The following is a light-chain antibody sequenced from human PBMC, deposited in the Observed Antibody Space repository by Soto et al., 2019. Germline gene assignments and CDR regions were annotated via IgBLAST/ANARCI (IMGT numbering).Light chain of an antibody. V-gene: IGLV1-47*01. CDR2: RHD. J-gene: IGLJ3*02. Sequence: QSVLTQPPSASATPGQRVTVSCSGSTSNIGSNHVSWYQHLPGTAPKLLIYRHDLRPSGVPDRFSGSKSGTSASLAIRGLQSEDEGIYYCAAWDDSLSGVLFGGGTKLTVL. CDR1: TSNIGSNH. CDR3: AAWDDSLSGVL.